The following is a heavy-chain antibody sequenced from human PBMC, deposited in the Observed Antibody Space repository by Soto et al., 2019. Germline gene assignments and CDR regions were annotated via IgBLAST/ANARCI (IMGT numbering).Heavy chain of an antibody. D-gene: IGHD2-21*02. J-gene: IGHJ4*02. CDR2: IDDGNIA. CDR3: TKRPLCARDCWYFDD. V-gene: IGHV3-23*05. Sequence: EVRLLQSGGGSGQPGGSLRLSCAASGFNFRTYAMYWVRQAPGKGLEWVAAIDDGNIAYYADSVKGRFIISRDNSRNTLHLQMDGLTVEDTAIYFCTKRPLCARDCWYFDDWGQGILVTVSS. CDR1: GFNFRTYA.